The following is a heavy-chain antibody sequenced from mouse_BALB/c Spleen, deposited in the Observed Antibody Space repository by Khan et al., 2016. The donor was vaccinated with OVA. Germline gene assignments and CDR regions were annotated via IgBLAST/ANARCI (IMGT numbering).Heavy chain of an antibody. Sequence: QVQLQQSGAELARPGASVKLSCTASGYTFTDYYINWVKQRTGQGLEWIGEISPGSGDTYYNARFMGKATLTADKSSSTAYMQLSSLTSEASAVSYCARRNYFGYTFAYWGQGTLVTVSA. J-gene: IGHJ3*01. CDR3: ARRNYFGYTFAY. CDR1: GYTFTDYY. D-gene: IGHD1-2*01. V-gene: IGHV1-77*01. CDR2: ISPGSGDT.